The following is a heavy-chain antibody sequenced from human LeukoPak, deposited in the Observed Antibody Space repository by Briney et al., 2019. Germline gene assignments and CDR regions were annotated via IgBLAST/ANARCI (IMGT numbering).Heavy chain of an antibody. V-gene: IGHV1-18*01. CDR3: ARDPDCSSTSRYMATD. Sequence: ASVKVSCKASGYTFTSYGISWVRQAPGQGLEWMGWISAYNGNTNYALKLQGRVTMTTDTSTSTAYMELRSLRSDDTAVYYCARDPDCSSTSRYMATDWGQGTLVTVSS. CDR2: ISAYNGNT. CDR1: GYTFTSYG. D-gene: IGHD2-2*02. J-gene: IGHJ4*02.